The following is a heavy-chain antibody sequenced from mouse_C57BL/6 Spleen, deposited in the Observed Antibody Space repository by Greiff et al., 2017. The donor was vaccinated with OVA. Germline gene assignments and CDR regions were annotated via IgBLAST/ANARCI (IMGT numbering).Heavy chain of an antibody. CDR2: IDPSDSET. V-gene: IGHV1-52*01. J-gene: IGHJ3*01. CDR1: GYTFTSYW. Sequence: VQLQQPGAELVRPGSSVKLSCKASGYTFTSYWMHWVKQRPIQGLEWIGNIDPSDSETHYNQKFKDKATLTVDKSSSTAYMQLSSLTSEDSAVYYCAREGTAQATPWFAYWGQGTLVTVS. CDR3: AREGTAQATPWFAY. D-gene: IGHD3-2*02.